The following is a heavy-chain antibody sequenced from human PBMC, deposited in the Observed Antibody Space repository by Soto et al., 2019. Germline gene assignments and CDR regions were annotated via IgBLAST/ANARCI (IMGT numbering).Heavy chain of an antibody. CDR1: GGTFSSYA. Sequence: ASVKVSCKASGGTFSSYAISWVRQAPGQGLEWMGGIIPIFGTANYAQKFQGRFTISRDNSKDTLYLQMNSLRAEDTAIYYCAKLTPPYNSKWFGYWGQGTLVTVSS. CDR3: AKLTPPYNSKWFGY. D-gene: IGHD6-13*01. CDR2: IIPIFGTA. V-gene: IGHV1-69*05. J-gene: IGHJ4*02.